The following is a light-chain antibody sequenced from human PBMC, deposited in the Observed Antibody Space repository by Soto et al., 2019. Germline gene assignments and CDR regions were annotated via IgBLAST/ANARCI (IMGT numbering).Light chain of an antibody. J-gene: IGLJ3*02. V-gene: IGLV1-40*01. Sequence: QSVLTQPPSVSGAPGQRVTISCTVSSSNFGAGYDVHWYQQFPGTAPKLLIYNNNNRPSGVPDRFSGSKSGTSASLAITGLQAEDEADYYCCSYAGSSTWVFGGGTKVTVL. CDR1: SSNFGAGYD. CDR3: CSYAGSSTWV. CDR2: NNN.